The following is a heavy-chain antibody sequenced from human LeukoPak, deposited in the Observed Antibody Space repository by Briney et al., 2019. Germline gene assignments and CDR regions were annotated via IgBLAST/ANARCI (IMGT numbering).Heavy chain of an antibody. Sequence: SGGSLRLSCAASGFTFSSYWMTWVRQAPGKGLEWVANIMQDGSEKNYVDSVKGRFTISRDNAKNSLYLQMNSLRAEDTAVFYCARDNYGSGRYYTYFDYWGQGTLVTVSS. D-gene: IGHD3-10*01. V-gene: IGHV3-7*01. CDR1: GFTFSSYW. CDR2: IMQDGSEK. CDR3: ARDNYGSGRYYTYFDY. J-gene: IGHJ4*02.